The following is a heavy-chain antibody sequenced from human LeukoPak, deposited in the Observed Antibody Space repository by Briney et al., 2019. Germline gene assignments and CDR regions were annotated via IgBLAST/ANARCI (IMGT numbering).Heavy chain of an antibody. J-gene: IGHJ5*02. CDR1: GYSFTSYW. CDR2: IYPGDSDT. Sequence: GESLKISCKGSGYSFTSYWIGWVRQMPGKGLEWMGIIYPGDSDTRYSPSFQGQVTISADKSISTAYLQWSSLKASDTAMYYCARLPGGYDFWSGLGGWFDPWGQGTLVTVSS. V-gene: IGHV5-51*01. D-gene: IGHD3-3*01. CDR3: ARLPGGYDFWSGLGGWFDP.